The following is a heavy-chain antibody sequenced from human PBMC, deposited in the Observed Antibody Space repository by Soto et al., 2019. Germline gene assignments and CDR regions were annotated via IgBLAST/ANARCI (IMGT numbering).Heavy chain of an antibody. J-gene: IGHJ3*02. CDR1: GYTFTGYY. V-gene: IGHV1-2*04. CDR2: MNPNSGAT. CDR3: ARGRDSCGYNVPVDAIDT. Sequence: ASVKVSCKASGYTFTGYYMHWVRQAPGQGLEWMGWMNPNSGATNYAQKFQGWVTMTRDTSISTAYMELISLRSYDTAVYYCARGRDSCGYNVPVDAIDTSGRATMVTVS. D-gene: IGHD3-22*01.